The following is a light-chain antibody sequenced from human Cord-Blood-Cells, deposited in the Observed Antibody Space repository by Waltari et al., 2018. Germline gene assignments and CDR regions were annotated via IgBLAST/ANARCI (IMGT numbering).Light chain of an antibody. Sequence: IVLTQSPATLSLSPGERATLSCTASQSVSSYLAWYHQKPGQAPRLLIYDASNRATGIPARFSGSGSGTDFTLTISSLEPEDFAVYYCQQRSNWPPLTFGQGTRLEIK. V-gene: IGKV3-11*01. CDR2: DAS. CDR3: QQRSNWPPLT. CDR1: QSVSSY. J-gene: IGKJ5*01.